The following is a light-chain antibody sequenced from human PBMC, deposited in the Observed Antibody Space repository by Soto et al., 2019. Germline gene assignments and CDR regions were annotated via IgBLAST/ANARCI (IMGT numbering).Light chain of an antibody. Sequence: SYELTQPPSVSVAPGQTATITCGGNNIATKRVHRYQQRPGQAPVLVVYDNSDRPSGIPERFSGSNSGSTATLTVSRVEAGDEADYYCQVWDTMTDHPVFGGGTQLTVL. CDR2: DNS. J-gene: IGLJ7*01. CDR3: QVWDTMTDHPV. CDR1: NIATKR. V-gene: IGLV3-21*02.